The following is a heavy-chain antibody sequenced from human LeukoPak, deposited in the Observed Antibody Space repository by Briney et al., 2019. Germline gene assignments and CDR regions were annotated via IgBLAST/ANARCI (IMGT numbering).Heavy chain of an antibody. Sequence: GGSLRLSCAASGFTFSSYSMNWVRQAPGKGLEWVSSISSSSSYIYYADSVKGRFTISRDNAKNSLYLQMNSLRAEDTAVYYCARDFPAGEQPLDYWGQGTVVSVSS. CDR2: ISSSSSYI. V-gene: IGHV3-21*01. CDR3: ARDFPAGEQPLDY. J-gene: IGHJ4*02. D-gene: IGHD1/OR15-1a*01. CDR1: GFTFSSYS.